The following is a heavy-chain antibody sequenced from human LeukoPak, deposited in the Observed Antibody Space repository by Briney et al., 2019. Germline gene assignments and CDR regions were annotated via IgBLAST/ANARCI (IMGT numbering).Heavy chain of an antibody. CDR3: AKELYGNPSGY. CDR1: GFTLSSSA. J-gene: IGHJ4*02. D-gene: IGHD2-8*01. V-gene: IGHV3-23*01. CDR2: ISGDGGTI. Sequence: GGSLRLSCAASGFTLSSSAMSWVRQAPGKGLEWVSAISGDGGTISYAVSVRGRFTISRDNAKNTLFLQMSSLRAGDTALYYCAKELYGNPSGYWGQGTRVTVSS.